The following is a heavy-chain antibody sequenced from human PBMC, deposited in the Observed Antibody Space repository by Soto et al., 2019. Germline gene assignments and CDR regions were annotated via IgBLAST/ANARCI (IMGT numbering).Heavy chain of an antibody. CDR1: GYSISSTYW. Sequence: QVQLQESGPGLVKPSGTLSLTCDVSGYSISSTYWWSWVRHSPLEGLEWIGEIYPTTGRANYNPSLRSRVTISADSSKNQFSLNLRSVTAADTAVYYCARHVGVTGTRGFDYWGQGIPVSVSS. J-gene: IGHJ4*02. CDR3: ARHVGVTGTRGFDY. D-gene: IGHD1-1*01. CDR2: IYPTTGRA. V-gene: IGHV4-4*02.